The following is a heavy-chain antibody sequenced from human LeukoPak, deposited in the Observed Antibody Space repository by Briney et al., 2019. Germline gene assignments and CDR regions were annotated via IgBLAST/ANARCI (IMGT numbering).Heavy chain of an antibody. V-gene: IGHV4-39*07. CDR2: IYYSGST. Sequence: SETLSLTCTVSGGSISSYYWSWIRQPPGKGLEWIGSIYYSGSTYYNPSLKSRVTISVDTSKNQFSLKLSSVTAADTAVYYCARKLRSYPNWFDPWGQGTLVTVSS. CDR1: GGSISSYY. J-gene: IGHJ5*02. D-gene: IGHD3-3*01. CDR3: ARKLRSYPNWFDP.